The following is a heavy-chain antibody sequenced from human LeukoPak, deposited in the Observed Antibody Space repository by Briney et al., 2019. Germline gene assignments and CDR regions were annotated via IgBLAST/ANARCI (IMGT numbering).Heavy chain of an antibody. J-gene: IGHJ4*02. CDR2: ISTSSNTV. V-gene: IGHV3-48*02. D-gene: IGHD2-15*01. CDR1: GFTFISYN. CDR3: ARVPGYCSGGSCYSAYFDY. Sequence: GGSLRLSCAASGFTFISYNMNWVRQAPGKGLEWVSYISTSSNTVYYADSVRGRFTISRDNAKNSLYLQMNSLRDEDTAVYYCARVPGYCSGGSCYSAYFDYWGLGTLVTVSS.